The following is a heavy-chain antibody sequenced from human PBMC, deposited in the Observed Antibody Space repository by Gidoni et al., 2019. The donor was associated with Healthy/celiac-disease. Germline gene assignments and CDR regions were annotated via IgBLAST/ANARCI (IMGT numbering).Heavy chain of an antibody. CDR3: ARDRGAPGLVDY. Sequence: EVQLVESGGGLVQPGGSLRLSCAASGFPFSSYEMNWVRQAPGKGLGWGSYISSSGSTIYYEDSVKGRFTISRDNAKNSLYLQMNSLRAEDTAVYYCARDRGAPGLVDYWGQGTLVTVSS. V-gene: IGHV3-48*03. J-gene: IGHJ4*02. CDR1: GFPFSSYE. D-gene: IGHD1-26*01. CDR2: ISSSGSTI.